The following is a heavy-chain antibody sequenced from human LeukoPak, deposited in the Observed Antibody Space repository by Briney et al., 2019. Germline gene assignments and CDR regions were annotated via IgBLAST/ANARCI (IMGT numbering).Heavy chain of an antibody. CDR1: GFTFTSYT. CDR3: ARDRITIFGVVEC. Sequence: GGSLRLSCAASGFTFTSYTMNWVRQAPGKGLAWVSSISSSSNYIYYSDSVKGRFTISRDNAKNSLYPQMNSLRAEGTAVYYCARDRITIFGVVECWGQGTLVTVSS. V-gene: IGHV3-21*01. J-gene: IGHJ4*02. CDR2: ISSSSNYI. D-gene: IGHD3-3*01.